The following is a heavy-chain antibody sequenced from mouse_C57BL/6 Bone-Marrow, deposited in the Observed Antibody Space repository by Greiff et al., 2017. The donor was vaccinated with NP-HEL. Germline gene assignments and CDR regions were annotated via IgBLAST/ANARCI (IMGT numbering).Heavy chain of an antibody. D-gene: IGHD2-4*01. J-gene: IGHJ3*01. CDR3: ASPYDYDVAWFAY. Sequence: EVQLQESGGDLVKPGGSLKLSCAASGFTFSSYGMSWVSQTPDKRLEWVATISSGGSYTYYPDSVKGRFTIPRDNAKNTLYLEMSSLKSEDTAMYYCASPYDYDVAWFAYWGQGTLVTVSA. V-gene: IGHV5-6*01. CDR1: GFTFSSYG. CDR2: ISSGGSYT.